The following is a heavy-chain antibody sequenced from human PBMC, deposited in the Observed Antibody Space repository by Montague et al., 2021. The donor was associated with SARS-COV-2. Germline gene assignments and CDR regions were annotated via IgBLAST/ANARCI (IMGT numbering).Heavy chain of an antibody. CDR1: GGSITGYY. D-gene: IGHD4-23*01. CDR2: IYDGGAA. V-gene: IGHV4-59*01. J-gene: IGHJ3*02. CDR3: VRDHSYGGPRGAYDI. Sequence: SETLSLTCTVSGGSITGYYWSWLRRSPGEGLEWIAYIYDGGAANYNPSLGSRVTISTDTSKNQLSLKVNSVTAADTAVYYCVRDHSYGGPRGAYDIWGQGTVVTVSS.